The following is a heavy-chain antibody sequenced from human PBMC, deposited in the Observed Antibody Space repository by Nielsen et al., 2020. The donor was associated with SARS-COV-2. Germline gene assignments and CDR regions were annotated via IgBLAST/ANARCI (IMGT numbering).Heavy chain of an antibody. CDR3: ARDPTYYYGSGSNTFDY. J-gene: IGHJ4*02. CDR1: GFTFSSYW. D-gene: IGHD3-10*01. CDR2: IKQDGSEK. Sequence: GESLKISCAASGFTFSSYWMSWVRQAPGKGLEWVANIKQDGSEKYYVDSVKGRFTISRDNAKNSLYLQMNSLRAEDTAVYYCARDPTYYYGSGSNTFDYWGQGTLVTVSS. V-gene: IGHV3-7*01.